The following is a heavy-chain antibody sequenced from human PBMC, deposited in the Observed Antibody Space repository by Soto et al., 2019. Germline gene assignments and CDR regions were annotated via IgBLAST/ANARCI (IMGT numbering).Heavy chain of an antibody. CDR1: YGSSSSGGDY. D-gene: IGHD3-22*01. Sequence: SETLCLTWTVAYGSSSSGGDYWSWIRRHPGKGLEWIGYIYYSGSTYYNPSLKSRVTISADTSKNQFSLKLSSVTAADTAVYYCARDRRWYYDSSGYHNWFDPWGQAPLVTVSS. V-gene: IGHV4-31*02. CDR2: IYYSGST. CDR3: ARDRRWYYDSSGYHNWFDP. J-gene: IGHJ5*02.